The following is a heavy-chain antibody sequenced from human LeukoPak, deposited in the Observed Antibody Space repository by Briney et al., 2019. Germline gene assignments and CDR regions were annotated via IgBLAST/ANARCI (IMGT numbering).Heavy chain of an antibody. D-gene: IGHD3-9*01. V-gene: IGHV3-23*01. Sequence: PGGSLRLSCAASGFTFSSYWMSWVRQAPGKGLEWVSAIRDSGGITYYAESVKGRFTISRDNSKNTLYLQMNSLRAEDTAVYYCARDVALLTPDFDSWGQGTLVTVSS. J-gene: IGHJ4*02. CDR1: GFTFSSYW. CDR3: ARDVALLTPDFDS. CDR2: IRDSGGIT.